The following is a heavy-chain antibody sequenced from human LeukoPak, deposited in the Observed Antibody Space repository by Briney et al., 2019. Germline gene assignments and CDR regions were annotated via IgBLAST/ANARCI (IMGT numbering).Heavy chain of an antibody. CDR1: GFTFSSYA. CDR2: ISGSGGST. CDR3: AKFTDYGGNSEYDY. V-gene: IGHV3-23*01. J-gene: IGHJ4*02. Sequence: GGSLRLSRAASGFTFSSYAMSWVRQAPGKGLEWVSAISGSGGSTYYADSVKGRFTISRDNSKNTLYLQMNSLRAEDTAVYYCAKFTDYGGNSEYDYWGQGTLVTVSS. D-gene: IGHD4-23*01.